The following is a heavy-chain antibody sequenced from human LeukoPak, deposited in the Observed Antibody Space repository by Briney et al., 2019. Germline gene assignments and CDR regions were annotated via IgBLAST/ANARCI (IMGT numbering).Heavy chain of an antibody. Sequence: PGGSLRLSCAAYGFTFDDYGMSWFRQAPGKGLEWVSGINWNGGSTGYADSVKGRFTISRDNAKNSLYLQMNSLRAEDTALYYCARSSGSYHFDYWGQGTLVTVSS. V-gene: IGHV3-20*04. CDR3: ARSSGSYHFDY. CDR2: INWNGGST. D-gene: IGHD1-26*01. J-gene: IGHJ4*02. CDR1: GFTFDDYG.